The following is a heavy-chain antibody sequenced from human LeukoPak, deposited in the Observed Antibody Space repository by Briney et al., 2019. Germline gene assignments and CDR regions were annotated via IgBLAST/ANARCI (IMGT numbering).Heavy chain of an antibody. Sequence: GGPLRLSCAASGFTFSSYWMHWVRQAPGKGLVWVSRINSDGSTTTYADSMKGRFTISRDNAKNTLYLKMNSLRAEDTAVYYCAVKWTYDGFDIWGQGTMVTVSS. V-gene: IGHV3-74*01. CDR1: GFTFSSYW. J-gene: IGHJ3*02. CDR3: AVKWTYDGFDI. D-gene: IGHD1-26*01. CDR2: INSDGSTT.